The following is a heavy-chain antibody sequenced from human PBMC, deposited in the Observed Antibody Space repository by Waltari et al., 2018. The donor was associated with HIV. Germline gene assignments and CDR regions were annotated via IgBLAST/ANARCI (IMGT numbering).Heavy chain of an antibody. J-gene: IGHJ4*02. Sequence: QVQLHESAPRLVKPSETLSLRGTVSGASIGSGSSYRVWSRQPAGEGLGWLGRMYVSGNTNYSPSLKSRVTMSVDTSTNKFSLKMTSVTVSDTAIYYCARATWGKTKAGWDRYFDKWGPGILVTVSS. CDR1: GASIGSGSSY. CDR2: MYVSGNT. V-gene: IGHV4-61*02. CDR3: ARATWGKTKAGWDRYFDK. D-gene: IGHD3-9*01.